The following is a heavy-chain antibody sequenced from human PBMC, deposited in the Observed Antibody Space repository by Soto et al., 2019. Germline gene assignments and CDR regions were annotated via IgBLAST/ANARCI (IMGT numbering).Heavy chain of an antibody. CDR2: IYPGDSDT. CDR3: ARHGDSSSWSDYYYYGMDV. CDR1: GYSFTSYW. J-gene: IGHJ6*02. V-gene: IGHV5-51*01. D-gene: IGHD6-13*01. Sequence: GESLKISCKGSGYSFTSYWIGWVRQMPGKGLEWMGIIYPGDSDTRYSPSFQGQVTISADKSISTAYPQWSSLKASDTAMYYCARHGDSSSWSDYYYYGMDVWGQGTTVTVSS.